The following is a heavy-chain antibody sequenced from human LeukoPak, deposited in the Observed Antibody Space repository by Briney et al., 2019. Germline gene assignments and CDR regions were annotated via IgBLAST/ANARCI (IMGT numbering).Heavy chain of an antibody. Sequence: SETLSLTCTVSGGSISSYYWSWIRQPPGKGLEWIGYIYYSGSTNYNPSLKSRVTISVDTSKNQFSLKLSSVTAADTAVYYCAREDDSSGYYSWYFDLWGRGTLVTVSS. CDR3: AREDDSSGYYSWYFDL. V-gene: IGHV4-59*01. CDR2: IYYSGST. CDR1: GGSISSYY. D-gene: IGHD3-22*01. J-gene: IGHJ2*01.